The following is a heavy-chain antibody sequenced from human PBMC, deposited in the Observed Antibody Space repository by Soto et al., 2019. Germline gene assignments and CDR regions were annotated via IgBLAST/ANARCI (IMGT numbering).Heavy chain of an antibody. CDR2: ISGSGGST. J-gene: IGHJ6*04. V-gene: IGHV3-23*01. D-gene: IGHD3-9*01. CDR1: GFTFSSYA. Sequence: EVQLLESGGGLVQPGGSLRLSCAASGFTFSSYAMSWVRQAPGKGLEWVSAISGSGGSTYYADSVKGRFTISRDNSKNTLYLKMNSLRAEDTAVYYCAKDTYPSYYDILTGYSPDVWGKGTTVTVSS. CDR3: AKDTYPSYYDILTGYSPDV.